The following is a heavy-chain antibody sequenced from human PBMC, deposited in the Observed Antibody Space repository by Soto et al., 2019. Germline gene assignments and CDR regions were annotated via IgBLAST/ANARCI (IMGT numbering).Heavy chain of an antibody. V-gene: IGHV3-33*01. CDR1: GFTFSSYG. CDR2: IWYDGSNK. Sequence: QVQLVESGGGVVQPGRSLRLSCAASGFTFSSYGMHWVRQAPGKGLEWVAVIWYDGSNKYYADSVKGRFTISRDNXKXKLYLQMNSLRAEDTAVYYCARDGSSNHYYYYGMDVWGQGTTVTVSS. D-gene: IGHD6-13*01. J-gene: IGHJ6*02. CDR3: ARDGSSNHYYYYGMDV.